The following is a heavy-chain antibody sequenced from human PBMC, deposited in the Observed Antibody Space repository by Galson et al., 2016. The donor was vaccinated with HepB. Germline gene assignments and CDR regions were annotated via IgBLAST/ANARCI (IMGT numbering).Heavy chain of an antibody. CDR3: ARHSVVPKTRGFDL. Sequence: SETLSLTCAVSGASITSGNWWSWVRQPPGKGLEWIGEISQSGSTHYNPSLESRVSISMDTSQNHLSLNLNSVTAADTAVYYCARHSVVPKTRGFDLWGQGTMVSVSS. J-gene: IGHJ3*01. V-gene: IGHV4-4*02. CDR1: GASITSGNW. D-gene: IGHD3-22*01. CDR2: ISQSGST.